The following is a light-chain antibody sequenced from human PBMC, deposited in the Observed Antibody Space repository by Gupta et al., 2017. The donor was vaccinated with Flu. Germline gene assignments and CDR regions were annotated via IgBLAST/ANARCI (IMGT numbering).Light chain of an antibody. J-gene: IGKJ5*01. CDR1: QTISKY. V-gene: IGKV3-11*01. CDR3: QQRGKWPIT. Sequence: PATLSMSPGQRATLFCRASQTISKYLAWYQQSPGQAPRLLIYDASNRATGVPARFSGSGSGTDFTLTISGLEPGDSAVYFCQQRGKWPITFGQGTRLDIK. CDR2: DAS.